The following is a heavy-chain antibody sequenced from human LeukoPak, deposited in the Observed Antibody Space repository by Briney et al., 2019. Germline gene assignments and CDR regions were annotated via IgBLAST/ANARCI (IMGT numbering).Heavy chain of an antibody. CDR2: ISSSSSYI. V-gene: IGHV3-21*01. D-gene: IGHD3-3*01. CDR3: ARSRFFEWLPDAFDI. J-gene: IGHJ3*02. Sequence: GGSLRLSCAAAGFTFSSYSMNWVRQAPGKGLEWVSSISSSSSYIYYADSVKGRFTISRDNAKNSLYLQMNSLRAEDTAVYYCARSRFFEWLPDAFDIWGQGTMVTVSS. CDR1: GFTFSSYS.